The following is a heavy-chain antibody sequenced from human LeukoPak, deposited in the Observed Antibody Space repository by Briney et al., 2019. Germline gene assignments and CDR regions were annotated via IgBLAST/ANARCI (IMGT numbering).Heavy chain of an antibody. CDR2: ISSSGSTI. Sequence: PGGSLRLSCAASGFTFSSYEMNWVRQAPGEGLEWVSYISSSGSTIYYADSVKGRFTISRDNAKNSLYLQMNSLRAEDTAVYYCARRPDYYYYGMDVWGQGTTVTVSS. J-gene: IGHJ6*02. V-gene: IGHV3-48*03. CDR3: ARRPDYYYYGMDV. CDR1: GFTFSSYE.